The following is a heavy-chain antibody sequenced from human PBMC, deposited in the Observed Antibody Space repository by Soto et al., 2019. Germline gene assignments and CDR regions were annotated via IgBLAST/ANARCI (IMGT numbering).Heavy chain of an antibody. V-gene: IGHV5-10-1*01. CDR2: IDPSDSYT. Sequence: PGESRKISCKGSGYSFTSYWISWVRQMLGKGLEWMGRIDPSDSYTNYSPSFQGHVTISADKSISTAYLQWSSLKASDTAMYYCARHEGTARSYYYAMDVSGPGLTLSVS. J-gene: IGHJ6*02. CDR3: ARHEGTARSYYYAMDV. CDR1: GYSFTSYW. D-gene: IGHD1-1*01.